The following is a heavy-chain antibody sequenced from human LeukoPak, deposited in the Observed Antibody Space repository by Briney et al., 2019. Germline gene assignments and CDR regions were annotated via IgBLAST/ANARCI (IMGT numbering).Heavy chain of an antibody. Sequence: GGSLRLSCAASGFSVSSNYMSWVRQAPGKGLEWVSVIYSGGSTYYADSVKGRFTISRDNSKNTLYLQMNSLRAEDTAVYYCASAMTTVTRYFDSWGQGTLVTVSS. CDR1: GFSVSSNY. D-gene: IGHD4-17*01. CDR2: IYSGGST. V-gene: IGHV3-66*01. CDR3: ASAMTTVTRYFDS. J-gene: IGHJ4*02.